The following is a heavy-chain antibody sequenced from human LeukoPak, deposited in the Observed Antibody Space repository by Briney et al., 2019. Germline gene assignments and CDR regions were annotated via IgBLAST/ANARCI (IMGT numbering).Heavy chain of an antibody. CDR2: ISGRTGTM. D-gene: IGHD3-22*01. V-gene: IGHV3-48*02. CDR3: ARDRSPYTTSAYYLDY. CDR1: GFTFSSYS. J-gene: IGHJ4*02. Sequence: GGSLRLSCAAAGFTFSSYSMNWVRQAPGKGLEWISYISGRTGTMYYADSVQGRFTISRDNAKNSLYLQLNSLRDEDTTVYYCARDRSPYTTSAYYLDYWGQGTLVTVSS.